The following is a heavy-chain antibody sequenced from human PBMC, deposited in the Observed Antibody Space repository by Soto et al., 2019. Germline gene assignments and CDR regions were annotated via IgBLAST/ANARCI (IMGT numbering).Heavy chain of an antibody. CDR1: GFTFTSSA. Sequence: ASVKVSCKASGFTFTSSAVQWVRQARGQRLEWIGWIVVGSGNTNYAQKFQERVTITRDMSTSTAYMELSSLRSEDTAVYYCAAVGAVAGYFDYWGQGTLVTVSS. CDR2: IVVGSGNT. J-gene: IGHJ4*02. D-gene: IGHD6-19*01. CDR3: AAVGAVAGYFDY. V-gene: IGHV1-58*01.